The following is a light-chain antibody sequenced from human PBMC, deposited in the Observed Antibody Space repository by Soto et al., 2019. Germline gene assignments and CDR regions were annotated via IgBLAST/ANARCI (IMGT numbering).Light chain of an antibody. CDR1: QGISNH. J-gene: IGKJ1*01. Sequence: DIQMTQSPSSLSASVGDRVTITCRASQGISNHLAWYQQQPGKVPKLLIYVASTLQSGVPSRFSGSGSGTDFTLTISSLQPQAVATYYCQKYNSAPWTFGHGTKVEIK. V-gene: IGKV1-27*01. CDR2: VAS. CDR3: QKYNSAPWT.